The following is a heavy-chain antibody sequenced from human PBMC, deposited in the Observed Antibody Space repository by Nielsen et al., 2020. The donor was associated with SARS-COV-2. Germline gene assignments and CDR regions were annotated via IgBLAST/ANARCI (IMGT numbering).Heavy chain of an antibody. CDR2: FDPEDGQK. Sequence: ASVKVSCKVSGYMVTELSMHWVRQAPGKGLEWMGSFDPEDGQKIYAQNLQGRVTMTEDTSTDTAYMEVSSLRADDTAVYFCARHLWGASNYWGQGTLVTVSS. V-gene: IGHV1-24*01. CDR3: ARHLWGASNY. CDR1: GYMVTELS. J-gene: IGHJ4*02. D-gene: IGHD1-26*01.